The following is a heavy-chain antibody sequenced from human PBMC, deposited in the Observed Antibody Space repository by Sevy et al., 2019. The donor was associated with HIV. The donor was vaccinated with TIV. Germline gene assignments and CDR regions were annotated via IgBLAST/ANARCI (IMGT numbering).Heavy chain of an antibody. V-gene: IGHV3-7*03. Sequence: GGSLRLSCVASGFTFRSYWMSWVRQAPGKGLEWVANIKLDGSEKYYVDSVKGRFTISRDNAKNSLYLQMNSLRAEDTAGYDCARDCSSTSCLWGMDVWGQGTTVTVSS. D-gene: IGHD2-2*01. CDR1: GFTFRSYW. CDR3: ARDCSSTSCLWGMDV. J-gene: IGHJ6*02. CDR2: IKLDGSEK.